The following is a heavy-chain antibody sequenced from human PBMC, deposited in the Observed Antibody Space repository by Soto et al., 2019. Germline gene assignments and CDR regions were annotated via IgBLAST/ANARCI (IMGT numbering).Heavy chain of an antibody. CDR3: ARRRWPSSSLDY. Sequence: QLQLQESGPGLVKPSETLSLTCTVSGGSISSSSYYWGWIRQPPGKGLEWIGSIYYSGSTYYNPSLKSRVTISVDTSKNQFSLKLSSVTAADPAVYYCARRRWPSSSLDYWGQGTLVTVSS. CDR1: GGSISSSSYY. CDR2: IYYSGST. D-gene: IGHD6-6*01. V-gene: IGHV4-39*01. J-gene: IGHJ4*02.